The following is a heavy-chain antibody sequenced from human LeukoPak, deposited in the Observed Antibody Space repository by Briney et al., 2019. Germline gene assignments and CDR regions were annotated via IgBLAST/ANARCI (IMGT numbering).Heavy chain of an antibody. V-gene: IGHV3-53*05. Sequence: GGSLRLSCAASGFTVSSNYMSWVRQAPGKGLEWVSVIYSGGSTYYADSVKGRFTISRDNSKNTLYLQMNSLRAEDTAVYYCAKDPGSYYYYYMDVWGKGTTVTISS. CDR1: GFTVSSNY. CDR2: IYSGGST. J-gene: IGHJ6*03. D-gene: IGHD1-14*01. CDR3: AKDPGSYYYYYMDV.